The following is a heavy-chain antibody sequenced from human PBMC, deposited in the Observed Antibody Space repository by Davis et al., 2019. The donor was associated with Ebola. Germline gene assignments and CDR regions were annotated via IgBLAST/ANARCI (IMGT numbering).Heavy chain of an antibody. Sequence: AASVKVSCKASGDTFRNSAIRWVRQAPGQGLEWMGWLSGYNGNTTSAQKFQVRVTMTTDTSTSTVHMELRSLRSDDTAVYYCARDNSIWSGYYIDYWGQGTLVTVSS. CDR1: GDTFRNSA. J-gene: IGHJ4*02. D-gene: IGHD3-3*01. CDR3: ARDNSIWSGYYIDY. V-gene: IGHV1-18*01. CDR2: LSGYNGNT.